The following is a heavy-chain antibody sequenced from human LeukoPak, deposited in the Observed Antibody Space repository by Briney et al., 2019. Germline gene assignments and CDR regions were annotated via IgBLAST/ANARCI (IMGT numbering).Heavy chain of an antibody. CDR1: GFTFSVQY. J-gene: IGHJ3*02. D-gene: IGHD3-22*01. V-gene: IGHV3-72*01. CDR3: ARVGNYYDNRGVSSDAFDI. CDR2: LRNWAKNYTT. Sequence: PGGSLRLSRAASGFTFSVQYMDWVRQPPGKGLLWVGRLRNWAKNYTTLHAPSVKDRFTISRDDTENSLFLQMNSLNTEDTAVYFCARVGNYYDNRGVSSDAFDIWGQGTMVTVAS.